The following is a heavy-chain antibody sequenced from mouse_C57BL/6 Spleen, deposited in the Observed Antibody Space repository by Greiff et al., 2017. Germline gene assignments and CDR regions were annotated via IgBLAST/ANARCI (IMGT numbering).Heavy chain of an antibody. Sequence: VKVVESGPELVKPGASVKISCKASGYAFSSSWMNWVKQRPGKGLEWIGRIYPGDGDTNYNGKFKGKATLTADKSSSTAYMQLSSLTSEDSAVYFCARYGYDGPFAYWGQGTLVTVSA. CDR1: GYAFSSSW. V-gene: IGHV1-82*01. CDR2: IYPGDGDT. J-gene: IGHJ3*01. CDR3: ARYGYDGPFAY. D-gene: IGHD2-2*01.